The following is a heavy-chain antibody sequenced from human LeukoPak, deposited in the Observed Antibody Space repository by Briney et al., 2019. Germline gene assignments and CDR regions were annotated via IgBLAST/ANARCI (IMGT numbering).Heavy chain of an antibody. V-gene: IGHV3-48*03. D-gene: IGHD2/OR15-2a*01. CDR1: GFTFSDYE. Sequence: GGSLRLSCAASGFTFSDYEMNWVRQAPGKGLEWVSYISSSASIIYYSDSVKGRFTISRDNAKNSLYLQMNSLRAEDTAVYYCARDLIDGTLYYYYMDVWGKGTTVTVSS. CDR3: ARDLIDGTLYYYYMDV. CDR2: ISSSASII. J-gene: IGHJ6*03.